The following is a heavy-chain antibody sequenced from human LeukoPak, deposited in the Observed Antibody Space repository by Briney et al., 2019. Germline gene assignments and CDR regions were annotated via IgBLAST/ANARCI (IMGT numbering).Heavy chain of an antibody. Sequence: SETLSLTCTVSGDSFSSNNYWTWVRQPPGKGLEWIGEIYRSGATNYNPSLRGRVTVSLDKPKNQFSLRLNSVTAADTAIYYCARNAGYSDLNYWGQGVLVTVSS. D-gene: IGHD3-22*01. V-gene: IGHV4-4*02. J-gene: IGHJ4*02. CDR1: GDSFSSNNY. CDR3: ARNAGYSDLNY. CDR2: IYRSGAT.